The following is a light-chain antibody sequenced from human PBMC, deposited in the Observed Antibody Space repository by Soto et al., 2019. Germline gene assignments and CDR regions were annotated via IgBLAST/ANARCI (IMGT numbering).Light chain of an antibody. Sequence: EIVLTQTPGTLSLSPGERATLSCRASQSVTGTFFAWYQQKARQAPRVLIYGASTRATGIPDRFSGSGSGTDFTLTISRLEPEDFAVYYCQQYSSSPVFTFGPGTKVDIK. J-gene: IGKJ3*01. CDR2: GAS. CDR1: QSVTGTF. V-gene: IGKV3-20*01. CDR3: QQYSSSPVFT.